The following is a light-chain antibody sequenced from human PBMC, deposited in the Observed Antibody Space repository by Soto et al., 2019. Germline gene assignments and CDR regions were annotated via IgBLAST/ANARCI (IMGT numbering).Light chain of an antibody. V-gene: IGLV2-14*01. CDR3: SSFTSSITYV. Sequence: QSALTQPASVSGSPGQSITISCTGTSSDVGGYNYVSWYQQHPGKAPKLMIYDVSNRPSEVSNRFAGSKSGNTASLTISGLQAEDEADYYRSSFTSSITYVFGTGTKLTVL. CDR1: SSDVGGYNY. CDR2: DVS. J-gene: IGLJ1*01.